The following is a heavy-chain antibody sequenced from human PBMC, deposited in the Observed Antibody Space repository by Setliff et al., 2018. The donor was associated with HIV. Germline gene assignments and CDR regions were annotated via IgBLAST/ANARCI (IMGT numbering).Heavy chain of an antibody. V-gene: IGHV1-18*04. CDR3: ARAEYSSSWPYYYYGMDV. D-gene: IGHD6-13*01. J-gene: IGHJ6*02. CDR2: LSAYNGHT. CDR1: GYHFINYG. Sequence: ASVKVSCKASGYHFINYGIGWVRQAPGQGLAWMGWLSAYNGHTNYAQKLQGRVTMTTDTSSSTAYMELRSLRSDDTAVYYCARAEYSSSWPYYYYGMDVWGQGTTVTVSS.